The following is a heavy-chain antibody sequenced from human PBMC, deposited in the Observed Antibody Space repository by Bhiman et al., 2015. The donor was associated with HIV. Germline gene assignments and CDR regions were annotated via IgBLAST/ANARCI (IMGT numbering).Heavy chain of an antibody. V-gene: IGHV3-21*03. D-gene: IGHD1-7*01. CDR2: ISSSGRYI. CDR1: GFSFSTYT. J-gene: IGHJ6*02. CDR3: ARDRPYNWNWGGYFYGMDV. Sequence: EVQLVESGGGLVKPGGSLRLSCTASGFSFSTYTMNWVRQAPGKGLEWVSSISSSGRYIYYADSVKGRFTISRDNAKNSLYLQMNSLRGEDTAVYYCARDRPYNWNWGGYFYGMDVWGQGTTVIVSS.